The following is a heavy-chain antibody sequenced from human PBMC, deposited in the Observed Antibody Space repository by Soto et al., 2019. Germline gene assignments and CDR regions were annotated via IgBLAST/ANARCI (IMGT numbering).Heavy chain of an antibody. J-gene: IGHJ6*02. CDR2: ISYDGSRK. D-gene: IGHD1-26*01. Sequence: EESGGGVVQPGSSLRLSCAASEFTFRIFAMHWLRQSPGKGLEWVAVISYDGSRKADSVKGRFTVSRDNSWNTLYLQMNSLRAEDTAIYYCARCDREDIEEVVGVRPGEYSMDVWGQGTTVTVSS. V-gene: IGHV3-30-3*01. CDR1: EFTFRIFA. CDR3: ARCDREDIEEVVGVRPGEYSMDV.